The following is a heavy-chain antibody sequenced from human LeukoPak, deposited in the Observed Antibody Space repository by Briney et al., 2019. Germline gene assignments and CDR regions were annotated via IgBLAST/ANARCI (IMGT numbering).Heavy chain of an antibody. CDR1: GFAFSPYA. Sequence: PGGSLRLSCAAPGFAFSPYAMNWVRQAPGKGLEWVSFITGDSNTIYYADSMKGRFTVSRDNAENSLYLQMNSLSAEDTAVYYCARDRMGGSFDYWGQGTLVTVSS. J-gene: IGHJ4*02. V-gene: IGHV3-48*01. CDR2: ITGDSNTI. D-gene: IGHD2-15*01. CDR3: ARDRMGGSFDY.